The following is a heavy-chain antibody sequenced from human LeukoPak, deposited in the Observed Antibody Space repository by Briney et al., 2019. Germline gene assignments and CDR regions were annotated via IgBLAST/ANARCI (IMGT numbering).Heavy chain of an antibody. Sequence: GGSLRLSCAASEFTFSSHWMHWVRQAPGKGLVWVSRIKGDGSSTSYADSVKGRLTISRDNAKNTVYLQMNSLRGEDTAVYYCARGIPNSYGKDYWGQGTLVTVSS. CDR1: EFTFSSHW. CDR3: ARGIPNSYGKDY. J-gene: IGHJ4*02. V-gene: IGHV3-74*01. D-gene: IGHD3-16*01. CDR2: IKGDGSST.